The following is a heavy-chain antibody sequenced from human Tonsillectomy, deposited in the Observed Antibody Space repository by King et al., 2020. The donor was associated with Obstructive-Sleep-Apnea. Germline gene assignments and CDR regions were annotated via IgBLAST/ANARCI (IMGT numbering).Heavy chain of an antibody. D-gene: IGHD3-9*01. Sequence: VQLVESGGGLVQPGGSLRLSCAASGFTFNSYSMNWVRQAPGKGLEWVSYISSSSSTIYYADSVKGRFTISRDNAKNSLYLQMNSLRAEDTAVYYCARSGDILTGYYFDYWGQGTLVTVSS. CDR1: GFTFNSYS. CDR2: ISSSSSTI. J-gene: IGHJ4*02. V-gene: IGHV3-48*04. CDR3: ARSGDILTGYYFDY.